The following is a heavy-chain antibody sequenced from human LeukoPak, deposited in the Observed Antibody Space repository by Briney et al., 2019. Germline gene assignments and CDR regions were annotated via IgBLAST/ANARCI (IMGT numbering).Heavy chain of an antibody. CDR1: GYSISSGYH. V-gene: IGHV4-38-2*02. Sequence: SETLSLTCTVSGYSISSGYHWGWIRQPPGKGLEWIGCIYHSGNTYYNPSLKSRLTISVDTSKNQFSLKLISVTAADTAVYYCARVNYINDYWGQGTLVTVSS. D-gene: IGHD4-11*01. CDR3: ARVNYINDY. J-gene: IGHJ4*02. CDR2: IYHSGNT.